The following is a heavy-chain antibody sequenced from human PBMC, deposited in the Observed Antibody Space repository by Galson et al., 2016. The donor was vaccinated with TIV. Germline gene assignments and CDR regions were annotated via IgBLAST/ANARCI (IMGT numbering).Heavy chain of an antibody. Sequence: SLRLSYAVSGFSFSDYYMIWVRQAPGKGLQWVSYISSTGILTNYADSVKGRFTVSRDNAKGSLFLQMNSLRAEDTALYYCVRGSLDLWGQGTFVTVSS. CDR2: ISSTGILT. J-gene: IGHJ5*02. V-gene: IGHV3-11*05. CDR1: GFSFSDYY. CDR3: VRGSLDL.